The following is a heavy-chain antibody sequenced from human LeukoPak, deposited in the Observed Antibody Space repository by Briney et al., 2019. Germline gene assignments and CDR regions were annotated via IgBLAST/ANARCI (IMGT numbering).Heavy chain of an antibody. CDR1: GFTFSSYS. V-gene: IGHV3-23*01. J-gene: IGHJ6*03. CDR2: ISGSGGST. D-gene: IGHD6-13*01. CDR3: AKAGSPEYYYYYMDV. Sequence: PGGSLRLSCAASGFTFSSYSMNWVRQAPGKGLEWVSAISGSGGSTYYADSVKGRFTISRDNSKNTLYLQMNSLRAEDTAVYYCAKAGSPEYYYYYMDVWGKGTTVTVSS.